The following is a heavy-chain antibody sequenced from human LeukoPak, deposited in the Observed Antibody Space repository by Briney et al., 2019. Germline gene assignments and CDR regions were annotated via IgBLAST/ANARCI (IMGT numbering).Heavy chain of an antibody. CDR3: ASQVAVLNWFDP. CDR1: GGSISSYY. D-gene: IGHD2-2*01. CDR2: IYYSGST. J-gene: IGHJ5*02. V-gene: IGHV4-59*08. Sequence: SETLSLTCTVSGGSISSYYRSWIRQPPGKGLEWIGYIYYSGSTNYNPSLKSRVTISVDTSKNQFSLKLSSVTAADTAVYYCASQVAVLNWFDPWGQGTLVTASS.